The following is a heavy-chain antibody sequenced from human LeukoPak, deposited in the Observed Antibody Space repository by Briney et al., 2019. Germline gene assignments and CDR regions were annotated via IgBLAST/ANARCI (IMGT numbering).Heavy chain of an antibody. CDR2: IWYDGSNK. CDR3: ARDYGYTDFDY. V-gene: IGHV3-33*01. CDR1: GFTFSGYG. Sequence: GGSLRLSCAASGFTFSGYGMHWVRQAPGKGLEWVAVIWYDGSNKYYADSVKGRFTISRDNSKNTLYLQMNSLRAEDTAVYYCARDYGYTDFDYWGQGTLVTVSS. D-gene: IGHD5-24*01. J-gene: IGHJ4*02.